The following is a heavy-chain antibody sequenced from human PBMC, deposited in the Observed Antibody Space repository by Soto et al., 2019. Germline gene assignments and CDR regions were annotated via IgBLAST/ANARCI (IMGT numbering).Heavy chain of an antibody. CDR1: GGSISSYY. V-gene: IGHV4-59*01. D-gene: IGHD4-17*01. CDR2: IYYSGST. CDR3: ARDATVVTDYYYYGMDV. Sequence: PSETLSLTCTVSGGSISSYYWSWIRQPPGKGLEWIGYIYYSGSTNYNPSLKSRVTISVDTSKNQFSLKLSSVTAADTAVYYCARDATVVTDYYYYGMDVWGQGTTVTVSS. J-gene: IGHJ6*02.